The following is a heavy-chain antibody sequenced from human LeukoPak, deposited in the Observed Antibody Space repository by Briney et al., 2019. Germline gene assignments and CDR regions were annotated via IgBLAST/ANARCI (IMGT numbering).Heavy chain of an antibody. CDR1: GGSISNYY. D-gene: IGHD3-10*01. J-gene: IGHJ6*02. Sequence: SETLSLTCTVSGGSISNYYWSWIRQPPGKGLEGLGYMSYSGSADYNPSLNSRITISVDTSKNQFSLKLNSVTAADTAVYYCARERVEGSGLGSYYHYGMDVWGQGTTVTVSS. CDR3: ARERVEGSGLGSYYHYGMDV. V-gene: IGHV4-59*01. CDR2: MSYSGSA.